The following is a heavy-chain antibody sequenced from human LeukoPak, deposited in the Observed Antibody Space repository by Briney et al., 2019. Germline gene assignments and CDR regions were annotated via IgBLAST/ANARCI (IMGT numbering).Heavy chain of an antibody. J-gene: IGHJ6*03. CDR2: ISSSSSYI. CDR1: GFTFSSYS. D-gene: IGHD2-2*01. V-gene: IGHV3-21*01. CDR3: AREGGYCSSTSCYYYYYYMDV. Sequence: GGSLRLSCAASGFTFSSYSMNWVRQAPGKGLEWVSSISSSSSYIYYADSVKGRFTISRDNAKNSLYLQMNSLRAEDTAVYYCAREGGYCSSTSCYYYYYYMDVWGKGTTVTVSS.